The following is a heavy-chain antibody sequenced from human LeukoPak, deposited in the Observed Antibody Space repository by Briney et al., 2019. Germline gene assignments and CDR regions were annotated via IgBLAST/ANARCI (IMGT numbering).Heavy chain of an antibody. CDR1: GGSFSGFY. CDR3: ARGANPRYIGYGSGCMDV. J-gene: IGHJ6*02. Sequence: SETLSLTCAVYGGSFSGFYWSWIRQPPVKGLEWIGEINHSGSTNYNPSLKSRVTISVDTSKNQFSLKMSSVTAADPAVYYCARGANPRYIGYGSGCMDVWGQGTTVTVSS. D-gene: IGHD3-10*01. V-gene: IGHV4-34*01. CDR2: INHSGST.